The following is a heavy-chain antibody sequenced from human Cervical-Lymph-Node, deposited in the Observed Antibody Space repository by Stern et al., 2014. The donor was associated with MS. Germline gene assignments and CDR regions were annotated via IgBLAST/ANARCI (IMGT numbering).Heavy chain of an antibody. CDR2: IYPGDAET. D-gene: IGHD1-14*01. J-gene: IGHJ4*02. Sequence: VQLVQSGAELIRPGESLKISCKGSGFKFSIYWIAWVRQMPGKCLEWMGIIYPGDAETRYSPSFQGQFTMSADKSTSTAYLQWSSLNASDTAMYFCARQTTAWASDVWGQGTLVTVSS. V-gene: IGHV5-51*01. CDR1: GFKFSIYW. CDR3: ARQTTAWASDV.